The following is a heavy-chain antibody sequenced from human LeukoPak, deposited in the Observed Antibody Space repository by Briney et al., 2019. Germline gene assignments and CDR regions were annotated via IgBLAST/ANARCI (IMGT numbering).Heavy chain of an antibody. CDR3: AKLLWFGDLGGGPFDI. Sequence: GGSLRLSCAASGFTVSSNYMNWVRQAPGKGLEWVSMIYPNGNTFYTDSVKGRFTISRDNSKNTLYLQMNSLRAEDTAIYYCAKLLWFGDLGGGPFDIWGQGTMVTVSS. V-gene: IGHV3-66*01. J-gene: IGHJ3*02. CDR1: GFTVSSNY. D-gene: IGHD3-10*01. CDR2: IYPNGNT.